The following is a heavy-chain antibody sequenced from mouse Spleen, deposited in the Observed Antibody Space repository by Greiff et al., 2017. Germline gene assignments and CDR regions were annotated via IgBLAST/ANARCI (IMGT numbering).Heavy chain of an antibody. Sequence: VQLQQPGAELVMPGASVKLSCKASGYTFTSYWMHWVKQRPGQGLEWIGEIDPSDSYTNYNQKFKGKATLTVDKSSSTAYMQLSSLTSEDSAVYYCARRDWDYWGQGTTLTVSS. CDR2: IDPSDSYT. V-gene: IGHV1-69*01. CDR3: ARRDWDY. D-gene: IGHD3-3*01. J-gene: IGHJ2*01. CDR1: GYTFTSYW.